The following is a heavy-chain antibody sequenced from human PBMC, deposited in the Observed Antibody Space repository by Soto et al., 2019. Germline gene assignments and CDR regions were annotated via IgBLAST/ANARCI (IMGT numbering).Heavy chain of an antibody. D-gene: IGHD6-19*01. Sequence: EVQLLESGGGLLQPGGSLRLSCAASGFTFSSYAMSWVRQAPGKGLEWVSTISGSSGSTYYADSLKGRFTISRDNSKNTLFLQMSSQRAEDTAVYYCAKEAVSGWYYFDYWGPGTLVTVSS. J-gene: IGHJ4*02. CDR3: AKEAVSGWYYFDY. V-gene: IGHV3-23*01. CDR2: ISGSSGST. CDR1: GFTFSSYA.